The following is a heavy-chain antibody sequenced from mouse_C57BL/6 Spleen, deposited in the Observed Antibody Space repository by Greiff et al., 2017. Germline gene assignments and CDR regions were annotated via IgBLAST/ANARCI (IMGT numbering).Heavy chain of an antibody. CDR2: ISSGSSTI. J-gene: IGHJ4*01. D-gene: IGHD4-1*01. Sequence: EVILVEPGGGLVKPGGSLKLSCEASGFTFSDYGMHWVRQAPGKGLEWVAYISSGSSTIYYDDTVKGRFTLTRDKATNTPFLQLTSLPSEDTALYYCAREADWDVRYAMDYWGQGTSVTVSS. CDR3: AREADWDVRYAMDY. CDR1: GFTFSDYG. V-gene: IGHV5-17*01.